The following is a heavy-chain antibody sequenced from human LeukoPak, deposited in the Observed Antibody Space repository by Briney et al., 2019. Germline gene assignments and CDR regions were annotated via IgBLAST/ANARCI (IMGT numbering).Heavy chain of an antibody. CDR2: IYPSGTT. D-gene: IGHD6-19*01. CDR1: GDSMSGKY. J-gene: IGHJ3*02. CDR3: AGGNYRYRSGFLDAFDI. Sequence: SETLSLTCTVSGDSMSGKYWSWIRQPAGKGLEWIGRIYPSGTTNYNPSLKTRATIAVDTSNKQYSLKLSSVTAADTAVYYCAGGNYRYRSGFLDAFDIWGQGTMVTVSS. V-gene: IGHV4-4*07.